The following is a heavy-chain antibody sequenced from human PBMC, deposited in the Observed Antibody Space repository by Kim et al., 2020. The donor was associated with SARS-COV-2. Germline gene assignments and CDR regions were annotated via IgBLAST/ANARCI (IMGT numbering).Heavy chain of an antibody. V-gene: IGHV3-33*08. D-gene: IGHD2-15*01. Sequence: GGSLRLSCAASGFTFSDHIMHWVRQAPGKGLEWVALIWYDASGAYYADSAKCRFTISRDNSKDTLYLQMNSLTTEDTAVYYCASEEKSRHSNDAFDIWGQGTMVTVSS. CDR1: GFTFSDHI. CDR2: IWYDASGA. CDR3: ASEEKSRHSNDAFDI. J-gene: IGHJ3*02.